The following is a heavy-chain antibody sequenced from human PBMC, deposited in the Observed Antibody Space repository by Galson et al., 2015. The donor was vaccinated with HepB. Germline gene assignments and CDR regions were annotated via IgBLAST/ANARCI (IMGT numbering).Heavy chain of an antibody. CDR2: ISAYNGNT. CDR1: GYTFTSYG. D-gene: IGHD3-3*01. V-gene: IGHV1-18*01. Sequence: SVKVSCKASGYTFTSYGISWVRQAPGQGLEWMGWISAYNGNTNYAQKLQGRVTMTTDTSTSTAYMELRSLRSDDTAVYYCARDLRIITIFGAIIMDVWGKGTTVTVSS. J-gene: IGHJ6*03. CDR3: ARDLRIITIFGAIIMDV.